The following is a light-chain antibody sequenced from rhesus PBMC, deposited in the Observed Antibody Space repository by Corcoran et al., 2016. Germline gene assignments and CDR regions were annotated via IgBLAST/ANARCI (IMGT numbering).Light chain of an antibody. CDR3: LQDYTTPWT. V-gene: IGKV1-94*01. J-gene: IGKJ1*01. Sequence: DIQMTQSPSSLSASVGDRVTVTCRASQGINKELSWYQQKPGKAPTLLIYAASSLQTGVASRFSGSGTVTDYTPTISSLQPEDVATYYCLQDYTTPWTFGQGTKVEIK. CDR1: QGINKE. CDR2: AAS.